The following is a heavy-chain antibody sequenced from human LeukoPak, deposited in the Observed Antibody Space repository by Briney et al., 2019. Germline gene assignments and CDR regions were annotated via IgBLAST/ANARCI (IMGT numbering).Heavy chain of an antibody. Sequence: ASVKVSCMASGYTFTSYYMHWVRQAPGQGLEWMGIINPSGGSASYAQKFQGRVTMTRDTSTSTVYMELSSLRSEDTAVYYCATLGQLLRSFDYWGQGTLVTVSS. D-gene: IGHD2-2*01. CDR3: ATLGQLLRSFDY. CDR2: INPSGGSA. J-gene: IGHJ4*02. V-gene: IGHV1-46*01. CDR1: GYTFTSYY.